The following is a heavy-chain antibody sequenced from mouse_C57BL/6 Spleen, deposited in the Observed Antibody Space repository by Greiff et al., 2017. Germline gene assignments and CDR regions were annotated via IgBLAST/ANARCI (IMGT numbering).Heavy chain of an antibody. J-gene: IGHJ4*01. CDR2: ILPGSGST. CDR3: ARKEYGYLYYYAMYY. D-gene: IGHD2-10*02. CDR1: GYTFTGYW. Sequence: QVQLKQSGAELMKPGASVKLSCKATGYTFTGYWIEWVKQRPGHGLEWIGEILPGSGSTNYNEKFKGKAKFTADTSSNTAYRQLSSLTTEDSAIYYCARKEYGYLYYYAMYYWGQGTSVTVSS. V-gene: IGHV1-9*01.